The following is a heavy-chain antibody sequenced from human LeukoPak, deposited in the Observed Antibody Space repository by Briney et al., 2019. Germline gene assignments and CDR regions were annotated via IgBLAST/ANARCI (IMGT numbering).Heavy chain of an antibody. CDR3: ARALTTDHSGRWFDP. CDR1: VFIFSHYW. Sequence: PGGSLRLSCAGPVFIFSHYWLSCLRQAPGKEPEWVANIKLFGDEQYYGDSVKGRFIISRDNAKNSLYLQMHSLRADDTAVYYCARALTTDHSGRWFDPWGQGTLVTVSS. D-gene: IGHD4-17*01. V-gene: IGHV3-7*01. CDR2: IKLFGDEQ. J-gene: IGHJ5*02.